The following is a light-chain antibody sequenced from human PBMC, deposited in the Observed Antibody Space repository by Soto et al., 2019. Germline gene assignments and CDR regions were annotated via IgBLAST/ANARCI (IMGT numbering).Light chain of an antibody. V-gene: IGKV3-15*01. CDR3: KQYGA. CDR1: QSVSSN. Sequence: EIVMTQSPATLSVSPGERATLSCRASQSVSSNLAWYQQKPGQAPRLLIYGASTRATGIPARFSGSGSGTDFSLTTSSLRSEVFAFYYGKQYGALGKGTKGAI. J-gene: IGKJ1*01. CDR2: GAS.